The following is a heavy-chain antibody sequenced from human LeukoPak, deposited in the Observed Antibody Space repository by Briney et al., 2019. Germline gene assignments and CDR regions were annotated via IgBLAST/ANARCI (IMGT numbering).Heavy chain of an antibody. D-gene: IGHD1-26*01. CDR3: AKDFGSYLGAFDI. V-gene: IGHV3-33*06. Sequence: GGSLRLSCAASGFTFSSYGMHWVRQAPGKGLEWVAVIWYDGSNKYYADSVKGRFTISRDNSKNTLYLQMNSLRAEDTAVYYCAKDFGSYLGAFDIWGQGTLVTVSS. CDR1: GFTFSSYG. CDR2: IWYDGSNK. J-gene: IGHJ4*02.